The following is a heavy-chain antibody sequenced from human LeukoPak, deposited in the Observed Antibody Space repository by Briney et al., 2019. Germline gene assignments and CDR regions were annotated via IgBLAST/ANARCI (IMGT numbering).Heavy chain of an antibody. J-gene: IGHJ4*02. CDR1: GGPISSYY. Sequence: SKTLSLTCTASGGPISSYYWSWIRQPPGKELEWIGYIYYSGSTNYNPSLKSRVTISVDTSKNQFSLKLSSVTAADTAVYYCAGASYDSSGVHWGQGTLVTVSS. D-gene: IGHD3-22*01. CDR3: AGASYDSSGVH. CDR2: IYYSGST. V-gene: IGHV4-59*01.